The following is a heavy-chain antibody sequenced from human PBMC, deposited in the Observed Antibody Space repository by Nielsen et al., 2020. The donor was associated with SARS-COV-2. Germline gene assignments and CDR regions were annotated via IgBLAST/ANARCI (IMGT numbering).Heavy chain of an antibody. Sequence: VRQAPGKGLEWVAVISYDGSNKYYADSVKGRFTISRGNSKNTLYLQMNSLRAEDTAVYYCAKDARYCSSTSCYPGASDYYYYYYMDVWGKGTTVTVSS. CDR2: ISYDGSNK. J-gene: IGHJ6*03. D-gene: IGHD2-2*01. V-gene: IGHV3-30*18. CDR3: AKDARYCSSTSCYPGASDYYYYYYMDV.